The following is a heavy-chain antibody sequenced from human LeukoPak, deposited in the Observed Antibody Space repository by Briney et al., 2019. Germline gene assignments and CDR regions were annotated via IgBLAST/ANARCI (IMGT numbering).Heavy chain of an antibody. Sequence: SETLSLTCAVYGGSFSGYYWSWIRQPPGKGLEWIGEINHSGSTNYNPSLKSRVTISVDTSKNQFSLKLSSVTAADTAVYYCARRGVVRGVIIRLHYYYYMDVWGKGTTVTVSS. CDR1: GGSFSGYY. CDR2: INHSGST. V-gene: IGHV4-34*01. CDR3: ARRGVVRGVIIRLHYYYYMDV. J-gene: IGHJ6*03. D-gene: IGHD3-10*01.